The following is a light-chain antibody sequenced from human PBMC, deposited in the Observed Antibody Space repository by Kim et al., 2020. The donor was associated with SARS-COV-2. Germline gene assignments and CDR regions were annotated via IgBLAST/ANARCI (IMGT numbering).Light chain of an antibody. CDR2: AAS. CDR1: QGISSY. J-gene: IGKJ2*01. CDR3: QQYYSYPPYT. V-gene: IGKV1-8*01. Sequence: ASTGDRVTITCRASQGISSYLAWYQQKPGKAPKLLIYAASTLQSGVPSRFSGSGSGTDFTLTISCLQSEDFATYYCQQYYSYPPYTFGQGTKLEI.